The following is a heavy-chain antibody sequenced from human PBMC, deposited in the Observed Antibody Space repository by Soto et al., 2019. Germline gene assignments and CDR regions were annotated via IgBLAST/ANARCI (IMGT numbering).Heavy chain of an antibody. V-gene: IGHV3-7*05. CDR3: ARVLSAFDYFDY. Sequence: EVQLVESGGGLVQPGGSLRLACVASGLTFSRNWMTWVRQAPGKGLEWVATIKEDGGEKSYVDSVKGRFTNSRDNAKNTRSLQMNSLRAEDTAVYYCARVLSAFDYFDYWGQGPMVTVSS. J-gene: IGHJ4*02. CDR1: GLTFSRNW. CDR2: IKEDGGEK. D-gene: IGHD3-3*02.